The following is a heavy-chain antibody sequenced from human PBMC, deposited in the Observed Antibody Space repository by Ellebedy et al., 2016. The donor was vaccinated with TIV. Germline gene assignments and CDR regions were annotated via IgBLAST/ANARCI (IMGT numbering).Heavy chain of an antibody. CDR1: GYTFTSYG. D-gene: IGHD6-13*01. J-gene: IGHJ4*02. CDR3: ARDRQQLVRLGTRFDY. Sequence: AASVKVSCKASGYTFTSYGISWVRQAPGQGLEWMGWISAYNGNTNYAQKLQGRVTMTTDTSTSTAYMELRSLRSDDTAVYYCARDRQQLVRLGTRFDYWGQGTLVTVSS. CDR2: ISAYNGNT. V-gene: IGHV1-18*04.